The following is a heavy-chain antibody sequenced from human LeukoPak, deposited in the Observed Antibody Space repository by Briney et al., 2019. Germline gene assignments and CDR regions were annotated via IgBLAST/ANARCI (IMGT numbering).Heavy chain of an antibody. D-gene: IGHD3-22*01. CDR2: IIHSGST. J-gene: IGHJ4*02. Sequence: SETLSLTCAVYGGSLSGYYWSWIRQPPGKGLEWIGGIIHSGSTNYNPSLKSRVTISVDTSKNQFSLQLSSVTAADTAVYYCARSLNYEVNYWGQGTLVTVSS. CDR3: ARSLNYEVNY. V-gene: IGHV4-34*12. CDR1: GGSLSGYY.